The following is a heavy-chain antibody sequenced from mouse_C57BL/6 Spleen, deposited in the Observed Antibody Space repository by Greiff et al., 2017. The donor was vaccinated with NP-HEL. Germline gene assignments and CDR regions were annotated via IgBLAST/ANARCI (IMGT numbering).Heavy chain of an antibody. CDR1: GFNIKDYY. Sequence: VQLKESGAELVKPGASVKLSCTASGFNIKDYYMHWVKQRTEQGLEWIGRIDPEDGETKYAPKFQGKATITADPSSNTAYLQLSSLTSEDTAVYYCARARTLRDYFDYWGQGTTLTVSS. CDR2: IDPEDGET. V-gene: IGHV14-2*01. J-gene: IGHJ2*01. CDR3: ARARTLRDYFDY.